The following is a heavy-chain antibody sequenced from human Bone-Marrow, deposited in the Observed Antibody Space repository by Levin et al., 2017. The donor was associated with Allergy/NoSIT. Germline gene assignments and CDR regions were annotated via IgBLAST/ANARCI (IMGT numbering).Heavy chain of an antibody. J-gene: IGHJ3*02. V-gene: IGHV1-69*13. Sequence: GASVKVSCKASGGTFSRYALFWVRQAPGQGLEWMGGVIPIFNTSNYAQKFQGRVTITADESTTTAYMELSSLTSEDTAVYYCTRLFGEEGLDIWGQGTMVTVSS. CDR3: TRLFGEEGLDI. CDR2: VIPIFNTS. CDR1: GGTFSRYA. D-gene: IGHD3-10*01.